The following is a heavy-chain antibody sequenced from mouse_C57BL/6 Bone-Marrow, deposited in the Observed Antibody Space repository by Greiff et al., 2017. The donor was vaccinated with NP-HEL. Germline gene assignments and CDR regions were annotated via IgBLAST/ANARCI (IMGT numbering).Heavy chain of an antibody. CDR2: INPNYGTT. Sequence: EVQLQESGPELVKPGASVKISCKASGYSFTDYNMNWVKQSNGKSLEWIGVINPNYGTTSYNQKFKGKATLTVDQSSSTAYMQLNSLTSEDSAVYYCARRGYYGSSVYAMDYWGQGTSVTVSS. CDR1: GYSFTDYN. J-gene: IGHJ4*01. D-gene: IGHD1-1*01. V-gene: IGHV1-39*01. CDR3: ARRGYYGSSVYAMDY.